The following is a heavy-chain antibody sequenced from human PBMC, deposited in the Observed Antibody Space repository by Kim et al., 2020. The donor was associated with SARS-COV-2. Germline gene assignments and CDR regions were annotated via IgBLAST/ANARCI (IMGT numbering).Heavy chain of an antibody. CDR1: GYTFTSYA. CDR3: ARAKIIAYDSSGYFDY. D-gene: IGHD3-22*01. J-gene: IGHJ4*02. CDR2: INAGNGNT. Sequence: ASVKVSCKASGYTFTSYAMHWVRQAPGQRLEWMGWINAGNGNTKYSQKFQGRVTITRDTSASTAYMELSSLRSEDTAVYYCARAKIIAYDSSGYFDYWGQGTLVTVPS. V-gene: IGHV1-3*01.